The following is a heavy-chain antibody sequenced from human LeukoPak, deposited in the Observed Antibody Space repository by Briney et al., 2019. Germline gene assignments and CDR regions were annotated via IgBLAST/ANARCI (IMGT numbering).Heavy chain of an antibody. CDR2: IYYSGST. Sequence: PSETLSLTCTVSGGSISSSSYYWGWIRQPPGKGLEWIGSIYYSGSTYYNPSLKSRVTISVDTSKNQFSLKLSSVTAADTAVYYCARLRGFGELIWGQGTLVTVSS. D-gene: IGHD3-10*01. J-gene: IGHJ4*02. CDR1: GGSISSSSYY. CDR3: ARLRGFGELI. V-gene: IGHV4-39*01.